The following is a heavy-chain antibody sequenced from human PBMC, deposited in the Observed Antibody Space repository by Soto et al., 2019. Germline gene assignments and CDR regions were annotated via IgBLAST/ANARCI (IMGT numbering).Heavy chain of an antibody. V-gene: IGHV1-2*02. J-gene: IGHJ5*02. CDR2: INPDSGDT. CDR1: GYSFMDYY. Sequence: QVQLVQSGAELKKPGASVKVSCKASGYSFMDYYLHWVRQAPGQGLEWMGWINPDSGDTKYAQKFQRRVTMSRDTCSNAAYLDVWRLTSDDTAFYYRARRREVMLSASQRGYNWLDRWGQGTLVTVSS. CDR3: ARRREVMLSASQRGYNWLDR. D-gene: IGHD2-8*01.